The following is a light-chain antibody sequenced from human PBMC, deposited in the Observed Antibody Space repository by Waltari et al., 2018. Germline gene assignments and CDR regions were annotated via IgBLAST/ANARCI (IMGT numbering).Light chain of an antibody. V-gene: IGLV1-47*01. CDR3: AAWDDSLSCWV. CDR1: SSNIGSNY. Sequence: QSVLTQPPSASGTPGQRVTISCSGSSSNIGSNYVYWYQQLPGTAPKLLSYRNNQRPSGVPNRFSGSKSGTSASLASSGLRSEEEAEYYCAAWDDSLSCWVFGGGTKLTVL. CDR2: RNN. J-gene: IGLJ3*02.